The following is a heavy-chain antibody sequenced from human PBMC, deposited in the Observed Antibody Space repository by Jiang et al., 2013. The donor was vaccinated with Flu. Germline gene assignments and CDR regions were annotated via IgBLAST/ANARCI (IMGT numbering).Heavy chain of an antibody. CDR2: IYHSGST. D-gene: IGHD4-17*01. Sequence: GPGLVKPSGTLSLTCAVSGGSISSSNWWSWVRQPPGKGLEWIGEIYHSGSTNYNPSLKSRVTISVDKSKNQFSLKLSSVTAADTAVYYCARDGMDYGDPNRFDYWGQGTLATVSS. J-gene: IGHJ4*02. CDR3: ARDGMDYGDPNRFDY. V-gene: IGHV4-4*02. CDR1: GGSISSSNW.